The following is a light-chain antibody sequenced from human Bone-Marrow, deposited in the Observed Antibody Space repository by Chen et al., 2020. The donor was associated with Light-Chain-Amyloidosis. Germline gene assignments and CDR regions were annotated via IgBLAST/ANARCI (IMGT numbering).Light chain of an antibody. CDR1: NIGSTS. CDR3: QVWDRSSDRPV. CDR2: DDS. Sequence: SYVLTQPSSVSVAPGQTATIACGGNNIGSTSVHWYQQTPGQAPLLVHYDDSDRPSGIPERLSGSNSGTTATMTISRVEAGDEADYYCQVWDRSSDRPVFGGGTKLTVL. V-gene: IGLV3-21*02. J-gene: IGLJ3*02.